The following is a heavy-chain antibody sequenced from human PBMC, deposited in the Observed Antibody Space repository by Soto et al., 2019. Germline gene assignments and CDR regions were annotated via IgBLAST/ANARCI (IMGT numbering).Heavy chain of an antibody. J-gene: IGHJ4*02. D-gene: IGHD3-16*01. CDR2: IKSETAGGTS. Sequence: GGSLRLSCAASGLPFSSAWMSWVRQAPGKGLEWVARIKSETAGGTSDHAAPVEGRFIISRDDSTSTLYLQMNSLRIEDTAVYFCTTYDFIWGAEVIMWPYWGQGSLVIVSS. CDR1: GLPFSSAW. V-gene: IGHV3-15*01. CDR3: TTYDFIWGAEVIMWPY.